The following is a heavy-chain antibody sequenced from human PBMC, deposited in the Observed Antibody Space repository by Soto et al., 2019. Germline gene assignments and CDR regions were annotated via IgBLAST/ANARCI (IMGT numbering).Heavy chain of an antibody. CDR3: ARARTYYDFD. CDR2: IYYSGST. CDR1: GGSISSGGYY. D-gene: IGHD3-3*01. Sequence: PTETLSLTCSISGGSISSGGYYWSWIRQHPGKGLEWIGYIYYSGSTYYNPSLKSRVTISVDTSKNQFSLKLSSVTAADTAVYYCARARTYYDFDWGQGTLVTVSS. J-gene: IGHJ4*02. V-gene: IGHV4-31*03.